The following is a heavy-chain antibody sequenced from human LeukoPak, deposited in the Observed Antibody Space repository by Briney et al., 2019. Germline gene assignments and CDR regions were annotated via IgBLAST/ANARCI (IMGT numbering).Heavy chain of an antibody. D-gene: IGHD1-26*01. V-gene: IGHV1-2*02. CDR3: AGVGATHDAFDI. CDR1: GYIFTGYY. CDR2: INPNSGGT. Sequence: ASVKVSCTASGYIFTGYYMHWVRQAPGQGLEWMGWINPNSGGTNYAQKFQGRVTVTRDTSISTAYMELSRLRSDDTAVYYCAGVGATHDAFDIWGQGTMVSVSS. J-gene: IGHJ3*02.